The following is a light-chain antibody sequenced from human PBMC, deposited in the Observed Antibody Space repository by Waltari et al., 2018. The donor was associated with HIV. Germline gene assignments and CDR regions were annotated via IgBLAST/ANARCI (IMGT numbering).Light chain of an antibody. CDR3: QSADHSDSCV. V-gene: IGLV3-25*03. CDR1: TLSSKY. CDR2: KDS. J-gene: IGLJ1*01. Sequence: SYELTQPPSVSVSPGQTARITCSGDTLSSKYTSWYQQKPGQAPILVIFKDSERPSGIPERFSGSISGTTVTLTISEVQTEDEADYYCQSADHSDSCVLGTGTTLTVL.